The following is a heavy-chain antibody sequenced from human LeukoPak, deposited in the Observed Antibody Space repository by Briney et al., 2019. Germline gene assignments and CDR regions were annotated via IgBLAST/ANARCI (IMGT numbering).Heavy chain of an antibody. CDR3: AKGFMTTVTWDY. CDR1: GFTFSSYG. D-gene: IGHD4-17*01. J-gene: IGHJ4*02. V-gene: IGHV3-23*01. Sequence: PGGSLRLSCAASGFTFSSYGMHWVRQAPGKGLEWVSAISAGGGSTYYADSVKGRFTISRDDSKNTLYLQMNSLRAEDTALYYCAKGFMTTVTWDYWGQGTLVTVSS. CDR2: ISAGGGST.